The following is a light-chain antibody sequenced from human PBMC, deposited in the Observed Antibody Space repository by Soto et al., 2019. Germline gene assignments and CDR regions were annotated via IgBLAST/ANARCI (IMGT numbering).Light chain of an antibody. Sequence: EIVLTQSPGTLSLSPGEGATLSCRASRSVATTYLAWYQQKPGQAPRLLIYGASNRATGIPDRFSGGGSGTDFTLTISRLEPEDFAVYYCQQYGSSSYTFGQGTKLEIK. J-gene: IGKJ2*01. CDR2: GAS. CDR3: QQYGSSSYT. CDR1: RSVATTY. V-gene: IGKV3-20*01.